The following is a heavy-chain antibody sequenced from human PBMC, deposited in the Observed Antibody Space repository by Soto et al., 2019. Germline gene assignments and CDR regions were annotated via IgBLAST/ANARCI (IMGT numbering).Heavy chain of an antibody. CDR3: AADSRYCSGGNCEDY. V-gene: IGHV1-58*02. J-gene: IGHJ4*02. CDR2: IVVGSGHT. Sequence: QMQLVQSGPEVKKPGTSVKVSCKASGFTFTSSAMQWVRQARGQRLEWIGWIVVGSGHTNYAQKFQERVTITRDMSTCTAYMELSSLRSEDTAVYYCAADSRYCSGGNCEDYWGQGTLVTVSS. D-gene: IGHD2-15*01. CDR1: GFTFTSSA.